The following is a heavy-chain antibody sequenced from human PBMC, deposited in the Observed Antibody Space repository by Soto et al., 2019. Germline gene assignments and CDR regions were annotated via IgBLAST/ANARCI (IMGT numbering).Heavy chain of an antibody. CDR1: GFTFSSYA. CDR3: AKCTTLHLYYYYGMDV. Sequence: GGSLRLSCAASGFTFSSYAMSWVRQAPGKGLEWVSAISGSGGSTYYADSVKGRFTISRDNSKNTLYLQMNSLRAEDTAVYYCAKCTTLHLYYYYGMDVWGQGTTVTVSS. D-gene: IGHD2-8*01. J-gene: IGHJ6*02. V-gene: IGHV3-23*01. CDR2: ISGSGGST.